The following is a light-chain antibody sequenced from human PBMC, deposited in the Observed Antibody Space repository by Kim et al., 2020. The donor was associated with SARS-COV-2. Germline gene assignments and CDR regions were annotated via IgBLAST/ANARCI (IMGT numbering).Light chain of an antibody. CDR1: SSDVGGYDS. CDR2: DVN. J-gene: IGLJ2*01. Sequence: GHSITISCTGTSSDVGGYDSVSWYQHHPGKAPKVMIYDVNQRPSGVTNRFSGSKSGNTASLTISGLQAEDEADYYCSSYTSSITLVFGGGTQLTVL. CDR3: SSYTSSITLV. V-gene: IGLV2-14*03.